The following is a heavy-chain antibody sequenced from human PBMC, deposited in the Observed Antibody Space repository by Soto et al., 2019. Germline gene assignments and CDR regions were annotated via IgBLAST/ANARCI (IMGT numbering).Heavy chain of an antibody. D-gene: IGHD6-13*01. Sequence: ASVKVSCKASGYTFTSYAMHWLRQAPGQRLEWMGWINAGNGNTKYSQKFQGRVTITRDTSASTAYMELSSLRSEDTAVYYCARGIAPYYFDYWGQGTLVTVSS. CDR3: ARGIAPYYFDY. V-gene: IGHV1-3*01. J-gene: IGHJ4*02. CDR1: GYTFTSYA. CDR2: INAGNGNT.